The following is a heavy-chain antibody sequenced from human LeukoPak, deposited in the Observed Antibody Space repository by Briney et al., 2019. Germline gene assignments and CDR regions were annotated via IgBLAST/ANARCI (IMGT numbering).Heavy chain of an antibody. CDR2: INGNGGST. Sequence: GGSLRLSCAASGFTFDDYGMSWLLQAPGKGLEWVSGINGNGGSTGYAGSVNGRFTISRDNAKNSLYLQMHSLRADDTALYHCARGALYGSGSYYNPLDYWGQGTLVTVSS. D-gene: IGHD3-10*01. CDR1: GFTFDDYG. V-gene: IGHV3-20*01. J-gene: IGHJ4*02. CDR3: ARGALYGSGSYYNPLDY.